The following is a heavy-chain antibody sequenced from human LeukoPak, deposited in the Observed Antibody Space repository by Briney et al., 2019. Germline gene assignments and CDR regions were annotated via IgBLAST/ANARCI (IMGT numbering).Heavy chain of an antibody. Sequence: ASVKVSCKASGYTFTSYYMHWVRQAPGQGLKWMGIINPSGGSTSYAQKFQGRVTMTRDTSTRTVYMELSSLRSEDTAVYYCAGAEGRYSSVGYWGQGTLVTVSS. J-gene: IGHJ4*02. CDR2: INPSGGST. CDR3: AGAEGRYSSVGY. CDR1: GYTFTSYY. D-gene: IGHD6-19*01. V-gene: IGHV1-46*01.